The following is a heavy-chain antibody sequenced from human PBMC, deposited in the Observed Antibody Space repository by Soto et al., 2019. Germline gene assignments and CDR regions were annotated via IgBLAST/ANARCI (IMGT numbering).Heavy chain of an antibody. Sequence: PGGSLRLSCAASGFTFSSYWMSWVRQAPGKGLEWVAVISYDGSNKYYADSVKGRFTISRDNSKNTLYLQMNSLRAEDTAVYYWAKGLELFYYYYGMDVWGQGTTVTVSS. CDR2: ISYDGSNK. CDR1: GFTFSSYW. D-gene: IGHD1-7*01. CDR3: AKGLELFYYYYGMDV. J-gene: IGHJ6*02. V-gene: IGHV3-30*18.